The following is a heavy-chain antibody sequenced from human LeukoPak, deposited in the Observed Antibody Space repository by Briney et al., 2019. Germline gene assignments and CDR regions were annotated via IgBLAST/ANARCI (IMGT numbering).Heavy chain of an antibody. J-gene: IGHJ3*02. D-gene: IGHD6-19*01. CDR3: ARPRRAVAGRAFDI. CDR2: INHSGST. V-gene: IGHV4-39*07. Sequence: SSETLSLTCTVSGGSINSNNYYWGWIRQPPGKGLEWIGEINHSGSTNYNPSLKRRVTISVDTSKNQFSLKLSSVTAADTAVYYCARPRRAVAGRAFDIWGQGTMVTVSS. CDR1: GGSINSNNYY.